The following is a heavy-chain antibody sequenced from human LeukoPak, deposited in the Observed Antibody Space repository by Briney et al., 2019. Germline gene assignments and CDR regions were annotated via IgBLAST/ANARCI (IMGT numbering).Heavy chain of an antibody. D-gene: IGHD4-23*01. CDR1: GGSTSSGIYY. CDR2: IYYRGHT. J-gene: IGHJ1*01. V-gene: IGHV4-39*01. Sequence: SETLSLTCTVPGGSTSSGIYYWAWIRQPPGKGLEWIGSIYYRGHTYYNPSLKTRVTLSVDPYKNQFSLNLSSVTAADTAVYYCARHGDGGPAEYFRHWGQGTLVTVSS. CDR3: ARHGDGGPAEYFRH.